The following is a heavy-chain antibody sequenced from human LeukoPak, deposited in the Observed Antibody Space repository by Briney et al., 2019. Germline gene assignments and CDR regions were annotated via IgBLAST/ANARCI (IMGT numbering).Heavy chain of an antibody. CDR3: ASRELGY. V-gene: IGHV1-2*02. CDR1: GYTFTGYF. CDR2: INPYSGIT. Sequence: GASVKVSCKTSGYTFTGYFMHWVRQAPGQGLEWLGWINPYSGITKYAQKFQGRVTMTRDTSISTAYMELSRLRSDDTAVYYCASRELGYWGQGTLVTVAS. D-gene: IGHD1-26*01. J-gene: IGHJ4*02.